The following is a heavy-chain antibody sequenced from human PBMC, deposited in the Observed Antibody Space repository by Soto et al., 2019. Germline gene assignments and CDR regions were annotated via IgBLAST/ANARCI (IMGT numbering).Heavy chain of an antibody. V-gene: IGHV3-23*01. Sequence: EVQVLESGGGLIQPGGSLRLSCAASGFTFSSYAMNWVRQTPGKGLEWVSDISSSGGGTNYAHSVKGRFTISRDNPKNTLYLQMNSLRAEDTAVYYCAKVAGTHNVFDIWGQGTMVTVSS. CDR1: GFTFSSYA. CDR3: AKVAGTHNVFDI. J-gene: IGHJ3*02. CDR2: ISSSGGGT.